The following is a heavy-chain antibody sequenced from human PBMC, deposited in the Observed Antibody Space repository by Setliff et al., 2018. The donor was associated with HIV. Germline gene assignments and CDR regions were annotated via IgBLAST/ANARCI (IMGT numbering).Heavy chain of an antibody. Sequence: ASVKVSCKASGYTFTSYDISWVRQAPGQGLEWMGWISAYNGNTNYAKKFQGSVTVTKDSSTSIAYMELRNLRSEDTAVYYCARDLGYSYPHGLDYWGQGTLVTVSS. J-gene: IGHJ4*02. V-gene: IGHV1-18*01. CDR2: ISAYNGNT. D-gene: IGHD5-18*01. CDR3: ARDLGYSYPHGLDY. CDR1: GYTFTSYD.